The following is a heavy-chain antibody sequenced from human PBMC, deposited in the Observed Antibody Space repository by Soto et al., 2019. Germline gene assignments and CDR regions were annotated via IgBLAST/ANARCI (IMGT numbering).Heavy chain of an antibody. CDR1: GYTFTHYY. V-gene: IGHV1-46*01. CDR2: VNPNGGIT. D-gene: IGHD5-18*01. Sequence: ASVKVSCKASGYTFTHYYIHWVRQAPGQGLEWMGIVNPNGGITTYAQKFRAGFTMTRDTSTSTVYLELSSLRSEDSAIYYCATSVNSAMAFDYWGQGTLVTVSS. CDR3: ATSVNSAMAFDY. J-gene: IGHJ4*02.